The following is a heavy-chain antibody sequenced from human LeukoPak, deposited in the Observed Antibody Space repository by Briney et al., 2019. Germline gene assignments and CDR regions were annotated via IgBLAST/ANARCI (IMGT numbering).Heavy chain of an antibody. CDR1: GFTFSSYG. D-gene: IGHD2-15*01. CDR3: ASDAGYCSGGSCYPGQFDY. J-gene: IGHJ4*02. V-gene: IGHV3-33*01. CDR2: IWYDGSNK. Sequence: GGSLRLSCAASGFTFSSYGMHWVRQAPGKGLEWVAVIWYDGSNKYYADSVKGRFTISRDNSKNTLYLQMNSLRAEDTAVYYCASDAGYCSGGSCYPGQFDYWGQGTLVTVSS.